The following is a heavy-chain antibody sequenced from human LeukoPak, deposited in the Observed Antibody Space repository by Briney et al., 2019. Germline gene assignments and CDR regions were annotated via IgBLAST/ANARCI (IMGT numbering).Heavy chain of an antibody. V-gene: IGHV3-49*04. CDR1: GFTFRDYP. Sequence: GGSLRLSCTVSGFTFRDYPINWVRQAPGKGLEWLGFIRKKAYGGTTEYAASVTGRFTISRDDSKSIAYLQMNSLETEDTAVHFCTRLSDPWAGLEYWGQGTLVTVSS. D-gene: IGHD3-10*01. CDR2: IRKKAYGGTT. CDR3: TRLSDPWAGLEY. J-gene: IGHJ4*02.